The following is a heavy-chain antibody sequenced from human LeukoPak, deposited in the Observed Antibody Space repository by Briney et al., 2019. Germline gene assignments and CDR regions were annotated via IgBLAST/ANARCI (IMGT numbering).Heavy chain of an antibody. CDR3: AKDFHYYYGSGSYLDAFDI. D-gene: IGHD3-10*01. CDR1: GFTFSSYW. CDR2: IKQDGSEK. Sequence: PGGSLRLSCAASGFTFSSYWMSWVRQAPGKGLEWVANIKQDGSEKYYADSVKGRFTISRDNSKNTLYLQMNSLRAEDTAVYYCAKDFHYYYGSGSYLDAFDIWGQGTMVTVSS. J-gene: IGHJ3*02. V-gene: IGHV3-7*01.